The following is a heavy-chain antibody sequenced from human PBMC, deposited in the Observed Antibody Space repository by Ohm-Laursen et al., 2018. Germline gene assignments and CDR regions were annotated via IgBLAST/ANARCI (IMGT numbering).Heavy chain of an antibody. V-gene: IGHV4-59*08. CDR3: ARVRVSGTRWFDP. D-gene: IGHD6-19*01. J-gene: IGHJ5*02. CDR1: GGSISSYY. Sequence: SETLSLTCTVSGGSISSYYWSWIRQPPGKGLEWIGYIYYSGSTTYNPSLKSRVTISVDTSKNQFSLKLNSVTAADTAVYYCARVRVSGTRWFDPWGQGTLVTVSS. CDR2: IYYSGST.